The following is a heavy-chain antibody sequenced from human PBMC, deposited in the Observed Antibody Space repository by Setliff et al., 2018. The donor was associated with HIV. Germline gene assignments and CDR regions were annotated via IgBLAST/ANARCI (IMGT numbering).Heavy chain of an antibody. CDR3: ARPTNIDTLYYGSQTFYMYYYGLDV. CDR2: INEDGSQK. Sequence: GGSLRLSCVASGYSFSTYGMTWVRQAPGKGLEWVANINEDGSQKGYGGSMKGRFTISRDNAKNSLYLQMNSLRADDTAVYFCARPTNIDTLYYGSQTFYMYYYGLDVWGQGTTVTVSS. V-gene: IGHV3-7*01. D-gene: IGHD1-26*01. J-gene: IGHJ6*02. CDR1: GYSFSTYG.